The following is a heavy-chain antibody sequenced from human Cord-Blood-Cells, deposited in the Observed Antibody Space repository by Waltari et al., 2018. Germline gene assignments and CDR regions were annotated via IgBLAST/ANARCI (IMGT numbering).Heavy chain of an antibody. CDR2: IYHSGST. Sequence: QVQLQESGPGLVKPSGNLSLTCAVYGGSSSSSNWWSWVRQPPGKGREWIGEIYHSGSTNYNPSLKSRVTISVDKSKNQFSLKLSSVTAADTAVYYCARWRRYCSSTSCSKNWYFDLWGRGTLVTVSS. CDR3: ARWRRYCSSTSCSKNWYFDL. J-gene: IGHJ2*01. D-gene: IGHD2-2*01. CDR1: GGSSSSSNW. V-gene: IGHV4-4*02.